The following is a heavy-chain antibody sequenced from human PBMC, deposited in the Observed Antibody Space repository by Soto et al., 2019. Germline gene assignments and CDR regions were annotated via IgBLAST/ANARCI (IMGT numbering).Heavy chain of an antibody. CDR3: ERERMRPKQRYFDY. J-gene: IGHJ4*02. CDR2: TYTSGRT. CDR1: RGSIRSYY. D-gene: IGHD6-25*01. Sequence: SETLSPTCIVSRGSIRSYYWGWSRQPAGQGPDLIRRTYTSGRTNYNPSIKSRVTMSVDTAKNQFSLKLSSVTAADTAVYYCERERMRPKQRYFDYWGQGTLVTGS. V-gene: IGHV4-4*07.